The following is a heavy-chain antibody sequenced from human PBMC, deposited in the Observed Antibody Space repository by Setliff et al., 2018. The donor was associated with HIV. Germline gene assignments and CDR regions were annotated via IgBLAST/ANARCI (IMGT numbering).Heavy chain of an antibody. CDR1: GFTFSNYW. J-gene: IGHJ4*01. CDR2: INQDGSEK. V-gene: IGHV3-7*03. Sequence: GGSLRLSCVVSGFTFSNYWMTWVRQAPGKGLEWVANINQDGSEKYYVDSVKGRFTISRDNAKNSLYLQMSSLRAGDTAVYYCARGGTLRYWGHGTLVTVSS. D-gene: IGHD4-17*01. CDR3: ARGGTLRY.